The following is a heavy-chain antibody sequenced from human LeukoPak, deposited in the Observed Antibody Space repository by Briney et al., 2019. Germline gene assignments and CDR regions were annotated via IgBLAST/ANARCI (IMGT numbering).Heavy chain of an antibody. J-gene: IGHJ4*02. CDR3: ARSILGVWYYFDY. Sequence: SETRSLTCTVSGGSISSSSYYWGWIRQPPGKGLEWIGSIYYSGSTYYNPSLKSRVTISVDTSKNQFSLKLSSVTAADTAVYYCARSILGVWYYFDYWGQGTLVTVSS. D-gene: IGHD2-21*01. CDR2: IYYSGST. V-gene: IGHV4-39*01. CDR1: GGSISSSSYY.